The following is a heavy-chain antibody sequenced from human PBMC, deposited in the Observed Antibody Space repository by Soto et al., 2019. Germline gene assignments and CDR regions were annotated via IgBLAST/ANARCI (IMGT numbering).Heavy chain of an antibody. Sequence: ASVKVSCKASGYSFTTYALHWVRQAPGQRLEWMGWINGGNGNTKYSQMFQGRVTITRDTSASTAYMELSSLTSEDTAVYYCARGPPTVFGVVTRFDPWGQGTLVTV. D-gene: IGHD3-3*01. CDR2: INGGNGNT. V-gene: IGHV1-3*01. CDR3: ARGPPTVFGVVTRFDP. CDR1: GYSFTTYA. J-gene: IGHJ5*02.